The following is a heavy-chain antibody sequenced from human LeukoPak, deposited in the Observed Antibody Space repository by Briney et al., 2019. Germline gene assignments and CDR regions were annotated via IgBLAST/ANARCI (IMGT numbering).Heavy chain of an antibody. CDR3: ARGEYGYGKRYYFDY. CDR1: GGSISSYY. CDR2: IYYSGST. D-gene: IGHD5-18*01. J-gene: IGHJ4*02. V-gene: IGHV4-59*01. Sequence: KASETLSLTCTVSGGSISSYYWSWIRQPPGKGLEWIGYIYYSGSTNYNPSLKSRVTISVDTSKNQFSLKLSSVTAADTAVYYCARGEYGYGKRYYFDYWGQGTLVTVSS.